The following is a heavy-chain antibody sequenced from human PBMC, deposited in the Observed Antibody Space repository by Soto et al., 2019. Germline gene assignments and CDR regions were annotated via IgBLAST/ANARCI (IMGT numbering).Heavy chain of an antibody. D-gene: IGHD2-15*01. CDR2: ISSSSSYI. J-gene: IGHJ6*02. V-gene: IGHV3-21*01. CDR3: ATSGGGNAYYYYYGMDV. Sequence: GSLRLSCAASGFTFSSYSMNWVRQAPGKGLEWVSSISSSSSYIYYADSVKGRFTISRDNAKNSLYLQMNSLRAEDTAVYYCATSGGGNAYYYYYGMDVWGQGTTVTV. CDR1: GFTFSSYS.